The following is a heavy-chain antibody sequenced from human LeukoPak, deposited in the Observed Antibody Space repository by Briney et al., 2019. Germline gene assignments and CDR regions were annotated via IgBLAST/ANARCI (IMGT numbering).Heavy chain of an antibody. Sequence: GGSLRLSCAASGFTFSSYAMSWVRQAPGKGLEWVSAISGSGGSTYYADSVKGRFTISRDNSKNTLYLQMNSLRAEDTAVHYCAKDCSGGSCYSQRGLFDYWGQGTLVTVSS. CDR2: ISGSGGST. CDR1: GFTFSSYA. J-gene: IGHJ4*02. V-gene: IGHV3-23*01. CDR3: AKDCSGGSCYSQRGLFDY. D-gene: IGHD2-15*01.